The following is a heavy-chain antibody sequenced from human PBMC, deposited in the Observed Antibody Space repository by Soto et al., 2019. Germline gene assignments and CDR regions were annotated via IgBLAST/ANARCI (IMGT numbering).Heavy chain of an antibody. CDR1: GGSVTGGGFC. V-gene: IGHV4-31*03. CDR2: MCYSGST. J-gene: IGHJ3*02. D-gene: IGHD4-17*01. Sequence: PSETLSLTCTVSGGSVTGGGFCWSWIRQHPGEGLEFIGYMCYSGSTNYNPSLKSRVAISIDTSKNQFSLTSTFVTAADTAVYYCASRDYGYTFNIWGQGTMVTVSS. CDR3: ASRDYGYTFNI.